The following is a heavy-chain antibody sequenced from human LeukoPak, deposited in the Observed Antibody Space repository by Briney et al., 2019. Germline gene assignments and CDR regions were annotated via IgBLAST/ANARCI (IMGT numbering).Heavy chain of an antibody. CDR1: GFTFSSYS. D-gene: IGHD6-19*01. CDR2: ISSSSSYI. J-gene: IGHJ4*02. V-gene: IGHV3-21*01. Sequence: GGSLRLSCAASGFTFSSYSMNWVRQAPGKGLEWVSSISSSSSYIYYADSVKGRFTISRDNAKKSLNLQMNSLRVEDTAVYYCARERSGSFDYWGQGTLVTVSS. CDR3: ARERSGSFDY.